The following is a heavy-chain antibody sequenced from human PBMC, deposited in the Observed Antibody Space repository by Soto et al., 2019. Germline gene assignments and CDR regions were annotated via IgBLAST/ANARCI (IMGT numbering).Heavy chain of an antibody. CDR3: ASSLTTIFGVPSGLAFDY. J-gene: IGHJ4*02. D-gene: IGHD3-3*01. V-gene: IGHV5-51*01. CDR1: GYSFTSYW. CDR2: IYPGDSDT. Sequence: EVQLVQSGAEVKKPGESLKISCKGSGYSFTSYWIGWVRQMPGKGLEWMGIIYPGDSDTRYSPSFQGQVTISADKSISTAYLQWSSLKASDTAMYYCASSLTTIFGVPSGLAFDYWGQGTLVTVSS.